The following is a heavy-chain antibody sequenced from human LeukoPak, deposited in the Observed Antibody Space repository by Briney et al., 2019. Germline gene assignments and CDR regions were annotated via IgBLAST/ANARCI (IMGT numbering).Heavy chain of an antibody. V-gene: IGHV3-48*03. CDR3: ARDSFRGSYSDY. CDR1: GFSFSVYE. CDR2: ISSSGSTI. D-gene: IGHD1-26*01. J-gene: IGHJ4*02. Sequence: GGSLRLSCAASGFSFSVYEMNWVRQAPGKGLEWVSYISSSGSTIYYADSVKGRFTISRDNAKNSLYLQMNSLRAGDTAVYYCARDSFRGSYSDYWGQGTLVTVSS.